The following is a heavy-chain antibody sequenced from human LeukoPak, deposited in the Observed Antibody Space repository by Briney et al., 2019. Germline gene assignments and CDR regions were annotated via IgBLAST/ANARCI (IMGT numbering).Heavy chain of an antibody. D-gene: IGHD1-26*01. Sequence: ASVKVSCKASGYTFTICGISWVRQALGQPLGGVGWISAYNGNTNSAQKLQGRVNMTKDASTSTGYMELRSLRSDDTAVYYCARDRGSIVGAHHYYYYMDVWGKGTTVTVSS. V-gene: IGHV1-18*01. CDR1: GYTFTICG. J-gene: IGHJ6*03. CDR3: ARDRGSIVGAHHYYYYMDV. CDR2: ISAYNGNT.